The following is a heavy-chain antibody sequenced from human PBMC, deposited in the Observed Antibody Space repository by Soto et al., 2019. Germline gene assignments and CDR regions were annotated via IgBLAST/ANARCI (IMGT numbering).Heavy chain of an antibody. CDR2: IYSAGNT. V-gene: IGHV3-66*01. CDR1: GFTVSGNY. D-gene: IGHD6-19*01. CDR3: AGGPHQYSRGWYFVH. Sequence: EVQLVESGGGLVQPGGSLRLSCAASGFTVSGNYMNWVRQAPGKGLEWVSVIYSAGNTFYADSVKGRFTISRDNSRDTLYLQMNSLRAEDTAVYYCAGGPHQYSRGWYFVHWGQGTLVTVSS. J-gene: IGHJ4*02.